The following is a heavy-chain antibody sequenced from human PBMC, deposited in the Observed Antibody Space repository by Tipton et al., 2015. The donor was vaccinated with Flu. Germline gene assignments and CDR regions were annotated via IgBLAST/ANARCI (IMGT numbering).Heavy chain of an antibody. CDR2: VYYTGST. V-gene: IGHV4-59*01. CDR3: ARGPPGPSIRAYYFDI. Sequence: TLSLTCTVSGGSIRGYYWNWIRQFPGKGLEWIGFVYYTGSTSYKSSLKSRVTISTDTSTNQVSLKMNSVIAADTAVYYCARGPPGPSIRAYYFDIWGQGALVTVS. J-gene: IGHJ4*02. CDR1: GGSIRGYY. D-gene: IGHD2-21*01.